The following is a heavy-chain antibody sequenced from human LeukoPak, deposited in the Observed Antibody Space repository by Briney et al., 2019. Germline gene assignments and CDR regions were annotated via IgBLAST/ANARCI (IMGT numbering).Heavy chain of an antibody. D-gene: IGHD2-8*01. J-gene: IGHJ4*02. CDR2: INHSGST. CDR1: GGSFSGYY. Sequence: SETLFLTCAVYGGSFSGYYWSWIRQPPGKGLEWIGEINHSGSTNYNPSLKSRVTISVDTSKNQFSLKLSSVTAADTAVYYCARGAIYCTNGVCYNYFDYWGQGTLVTVSS. CDR3: ARGAIYCTNGVCYNYFDY. V-gene: IGHV4-34*01.